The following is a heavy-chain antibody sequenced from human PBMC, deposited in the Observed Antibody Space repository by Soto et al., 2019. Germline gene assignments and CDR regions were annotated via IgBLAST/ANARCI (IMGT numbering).Heavy chain of an antibody. CDR2: IYSGGST. J-gene: IGHJ6*03. V-gene: IGHV3-53*04. CDR3: ARDGYDFWSGSYYYYMDV. D-gene: IGHD3-3*01. CDR1: GFTVSSNY. Sequence: GGSLRLSCAASGFTVSSNYMSWVRQAPGKGLEWVSVIYSGGSTYYADSVKGRFTSSRHNSKNRLYLQMNSLRAEDTAVYYCARDGYDFWSGSYYYYMDVWGKGTTVTVSS.